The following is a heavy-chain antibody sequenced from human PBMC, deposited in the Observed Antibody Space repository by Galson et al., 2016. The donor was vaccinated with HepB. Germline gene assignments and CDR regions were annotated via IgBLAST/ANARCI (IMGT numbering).Heavy chain of an antibody. D-gene: IGHD5-18*01. V-gene: IGHV4/OR15-8*01. CDR3: ARTHTDTNYYGTDV. J-gene: IGHJ6*02. CDR2: ISQSGRP. Sequence: SETLSLTCDVSGGSISSSNWWSWVRQAPGKGLLWIGEISQSGRPNYNPSLKRRVSLSVDKPKNQFFLRRSSVTAADTAVYYCARTHTDTNYYGTDVWGQGTPVTVSS. CDR1: GGSISSSNW.